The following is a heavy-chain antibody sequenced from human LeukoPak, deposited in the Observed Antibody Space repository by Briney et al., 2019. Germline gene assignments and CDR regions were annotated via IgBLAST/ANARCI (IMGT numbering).Heavy chain of an antibody. CDR3: ARDRGAYYFDY. V-gene: IGHV4-39*07. CDR2: IYYSGST. CDR1: GFSFRNYA. Sequence: GSLRLSCQASGFSFRNYAMSWVRQPPGKGLEWIGSIYYSGSTYYNPSLKSRVTISVDTSKNQFSLKLSSVTAADTAVYYCARDRGAYYFDYWGQGTLVTVSS. D-gene: IGHD3-10*01. J-gene: IGHJ4*02.